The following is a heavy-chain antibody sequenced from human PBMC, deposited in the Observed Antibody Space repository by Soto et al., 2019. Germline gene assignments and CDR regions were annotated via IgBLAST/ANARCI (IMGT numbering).Heavy chain of an antibody. CDR2: IYYSGST. CDR1: GGSVSSGSYY. Sequence: SETLSLTCTVSGGSVSSGSYYWSWIRQPPGKGLEWIGYIYYSGSTNYNPSLKSRVTISVDTSKNQFSLKLSSVTAADTAVYYCAREAPPDIVVSTAPLYGMDVWGQGTTVTV. CDR3: AREAPPDIVVSTAPLYGMDV. D-gene: IGHD2-2*01. J-gene: IGHJ6*02. V-gene: IGHV4-61*01.